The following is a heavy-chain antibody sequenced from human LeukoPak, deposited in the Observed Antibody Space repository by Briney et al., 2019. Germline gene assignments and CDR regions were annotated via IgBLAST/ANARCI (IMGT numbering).Heavy chain of an antibody. J-gene: IGHJ4*02. Sequence: ASVKVPCKASGYTFTSYGISWVRQAPGQGLEWMGWISAYNGNTNYAQKLQGRVNMTTDTSTSTAYMELRSLRSDDTAVYYCARDPRSNYGDYVDYWGQGTLVTVSS. CDR2: ISAYNGNT. D-gene: IGHD4-11*01. CDR1: GYTFTSYG. CDR3: ARDPRSNYGDYVDY. V-gene: IGHV1-18*01.